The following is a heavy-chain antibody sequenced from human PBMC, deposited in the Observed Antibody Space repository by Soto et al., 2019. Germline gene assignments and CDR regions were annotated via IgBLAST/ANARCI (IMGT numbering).Heavy chain of an antibody. V-gene: IGHV3-30*18. J-gene: IGHJ4*02. CDR1: GFTFSSYG. CDR3: AKDRQQLVGVDY. D-gene: IGHD6-13*01. Sequence: ESGGGVVQPGRSLRLSCAASGFTFSSYGMHWVRQAPGKGLEWVAVISYDGSNKYYADSVKGRFTISRDNSKNTLYLQMNSLRAEDTAVYYCAKDRQQLVGVDYWGQGTLVTVSS. CDR2: ISYDGSNK.